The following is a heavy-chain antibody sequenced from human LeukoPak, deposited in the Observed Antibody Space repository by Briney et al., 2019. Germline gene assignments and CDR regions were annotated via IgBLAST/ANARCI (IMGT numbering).Heavy chain of an antibody. V-gene: IGHV5-10-1*01. CDR3: AGQGYYDILTGYYDAFDI. D-gene: IGHD3-9*01. CDR2: IDPSDSYT. J-gene: IGHJ3*02. Sequence: GESLKISCKGSGYSFTSYWISWVRQMPGKGLEWMGRIDPSDSYTNYSPSFQGHVTISADKSISTAYLQWSSLKASDTAMYYCAGQGYYDILTGYYDAFDIWGQGTMVTVSS. CDR1: GYSFTSYW.